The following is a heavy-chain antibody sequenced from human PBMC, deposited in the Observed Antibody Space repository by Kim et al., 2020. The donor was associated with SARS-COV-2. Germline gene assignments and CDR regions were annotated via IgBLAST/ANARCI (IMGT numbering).Heavy chain of an antibody. CDR3: ARLFDP. J-gene: IGHJ5*02. V-gene: IGHV3-7*04. CDR2: NQHGSEK. Sequence: NQHGSEKICVDSVKGRVTISRDNAKNSLYLQMSSLRAEDTAVYYCARLFDPWGQGTLVTVSS.